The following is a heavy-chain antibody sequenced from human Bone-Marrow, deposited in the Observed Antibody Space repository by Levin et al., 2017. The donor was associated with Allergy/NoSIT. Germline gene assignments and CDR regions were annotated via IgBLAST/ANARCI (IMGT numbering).Heavy chain of an antibody. CDR3: ARGLGEYSGYDEYYFDF. CDR1: GDSISSGAYS. CDR2: IYDTGST. J-gene: IGHJ4*02. V-gene: IGHV4-30-2*01. D-gene: IGHD5-12*01. Sequence: PSQTLSLTCDVAGDSISSGAYSWHWIRQPPGKGLEWIGYIYDTGSTYNNPSLQSRVTMSVDRSKNQFSLTLRSVTAADTAVYYCARGLGEYSGYDEYYFDFWGQGTLVTVSS.